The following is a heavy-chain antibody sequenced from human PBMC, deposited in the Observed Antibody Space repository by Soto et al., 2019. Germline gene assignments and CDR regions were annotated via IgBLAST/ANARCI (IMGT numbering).Heavy chain of an antibody. D-gene: IGHD4-4*01. Sequence: GGSLRLSCAASGFTFSSYAMHWVRQAPGKGLEWVAVISYDGSNKYYADSVKGRFTISRDNSKNTLYLQMNSLRAEDTAVYYCSRDEGLQYDATNGFDPWGQGTLVTVSS. CDR3: SRDEGLQYDATNGFDP. CDR1: GFTFSSYA. V-gene: IGHV3-30*04. CDR2: ISYDGSNK. J-gene: IGHJ5*02.